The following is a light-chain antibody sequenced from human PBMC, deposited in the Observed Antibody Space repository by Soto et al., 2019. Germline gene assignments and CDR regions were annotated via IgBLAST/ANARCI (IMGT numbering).Light chain of an antibody. V-gene: IGKV3-11*01. J-gene: IGKJ4*01. Sequence: EIVLTQSPATLSLSPGERATLSCRASQSINRHLAWYRQKPGQATRLLIYDASNRATGIPARFSGSGSGTAFTLTISSLEPEDFGVYYCKPRSNWPPVTFGGGTTEEIK. CDR1: QSINRH. CDR3: KPRSNWPPVT. CDR2: DAS.